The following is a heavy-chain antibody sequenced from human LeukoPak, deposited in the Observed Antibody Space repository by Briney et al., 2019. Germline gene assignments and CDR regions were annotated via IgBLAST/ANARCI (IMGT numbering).Heavy chain of an antibody. Sequence: GGSLRLSCAASGFTFSSYSMNWVRQAPEKGLEWLSYINSFSSTIYYADSVKGRFTISRDNAKNSLYLQMNSLRDEDTAVYYCAREAYCGGDCYRGLGYWGQGTLVTVSS. J-gene: IGHJ4*02. CDR1: GFTFSSYS. V-gene: IGHV3-48*02. D-gene: IGHD2-21*02. CDR3: AREAYCGGDCYRGLGY. CDR2: INSFSSTI.